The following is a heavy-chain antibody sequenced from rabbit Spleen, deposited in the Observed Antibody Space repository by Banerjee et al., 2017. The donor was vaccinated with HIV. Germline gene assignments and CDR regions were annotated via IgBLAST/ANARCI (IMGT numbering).Heavy chain of an antibody. CDR2: IYAAKGST. CDR1: GIDFTKYY. V-gene: IGHV1S43*01. CDR3: ARAIVPWLGLTRLDL. J-gene: IGHJ3*01. Sequence: QSLEESGGDLVKPGASLTLTCTASGIDFTKYYITWVRQAPGKGLEWIGIIYAAKGSTDYASWVNGRFTISSDNAQSTVDLKMTSLTAADTATYFCARAIVPWLGLTRLDLWGQGTLVTVS. D-gene: IGHD4-1*01.